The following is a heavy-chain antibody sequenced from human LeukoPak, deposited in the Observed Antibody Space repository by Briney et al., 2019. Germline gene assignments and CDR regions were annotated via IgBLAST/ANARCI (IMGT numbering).Heavy chain of an antibody. CDR1: GGSFSGYY. V-gene: IGHV4-34*01. Sequence: PSETLSLTCAVYGGSFSGYYWSWIRQPPGKGEERIGEINHRGSTNYNPSLKSRATISVDTSKNQFSLKLSSVTAADTAVYYCARHIVVVVAATLMNRADAFDIWGQEQWSPSLQ. CDR3: ARHIVVVVAATLMNRADAFDI. CDR2: INHRGST. D-gene: IGHD2-15*01. J-gene: IGHJ3*02.